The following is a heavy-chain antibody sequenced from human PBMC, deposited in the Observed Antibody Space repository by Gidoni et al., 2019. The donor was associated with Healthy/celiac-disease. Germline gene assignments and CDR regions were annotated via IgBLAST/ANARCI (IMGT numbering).Heavy chain of an antibody. CDR1: GFTFSSYS. CDR3: ARVGLRGGLDY. Sequence: EVQLVESGGGLVQPGGSLRLSCAASGFTFSSYSMNWVRQAPGKGLELVSYISSSSSTIYYADSVKGRFTISRDNAKNSLYLQMNSLRAEDTAVYYCARVGLRGGLDYWGQGTLVTVSS. V-gene: IGHV3-48*01. J-gene: IGHJ4*02. CDR2: ISSSSSTI. D-gene: IGHD3-3*01.